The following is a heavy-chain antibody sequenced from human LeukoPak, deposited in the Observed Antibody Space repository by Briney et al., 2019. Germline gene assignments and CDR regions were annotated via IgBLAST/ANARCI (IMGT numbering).Heavy chain of an antibody. V-gene: IGHV3-23*01. CDR3: VKDCVPVPYSAAFDFDL. CDR2: INGSGATA. Sequence: GGSLRVSSEASGFTSWKYPMSWVRQARGKGPQWVAGINGSGATAYYATSLKGRVTISRDHGRNMLFLEIYNLRAEDTAIYYCVKDCVPVPYSAAFDFDLWGQGTLVTVSS. J-gene: IGHJ4*02. D-gene: IGHD6-13*01. CDR1: GFTSWKYP.